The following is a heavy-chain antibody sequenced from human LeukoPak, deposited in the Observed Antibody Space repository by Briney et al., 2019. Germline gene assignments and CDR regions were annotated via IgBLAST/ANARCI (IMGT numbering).Heavy chain of an antibody. CDR3: ARFIVGATMGFDY. J-gene: IGHJ4*02. Sequence: SETLSLTCTVSGGSISSGSYYWSWIRQPAGKGLEWIGRIYTSGSTNYNPSLKSRVTISVDTSKNQFSLKLSSVTAADTAVYYCARFIVGATMGFDYWGQGTLVTVSS. V-gene: IGHV4-61*02. CDR2: IYTSGST. CDR1: GGSISSGSYY. D-gene: IGHD1-26*01.